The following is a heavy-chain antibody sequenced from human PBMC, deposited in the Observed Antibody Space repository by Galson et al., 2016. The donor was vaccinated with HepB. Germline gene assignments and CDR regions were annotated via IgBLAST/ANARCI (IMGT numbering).Heavy chain of an antibody. V-gene: IGHV4-61*03. D-gene: IGHD5-18*01. CDR3: ARDLGGYSFGYGGNFDF. Sequence: SETLSLTCTVSGGSVNTATYYWSWIRQPPGKGLEWIGFVSSTGSTNYNPSLKSRVTVSVDPSKNHFSLKLSSVTAAGTAVYYCARDLGGYSFGYGGNFDFWGQGTLVTVSS. J-gene: IGHJ4*02. CDR2: VSSTGST. CDR1: GGSVNTATYY.